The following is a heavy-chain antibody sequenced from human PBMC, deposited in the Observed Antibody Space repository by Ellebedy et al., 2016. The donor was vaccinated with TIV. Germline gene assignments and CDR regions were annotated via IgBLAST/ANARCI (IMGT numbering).Heavy chain of an antibody. V-gene: IGHV3-21*04. D-gene: IGHD3-10*01. Sequence: GGSLRLXXATSGFSFSSYGMNWVRQAPGKGLEWVAFISSRGTPVYYTESVKGRFTISRDDANHSLYLQMNSLRADDTAVYYCATRGSGHYWGQGTPVTVSS. CDR1: GFSFSSYG. CDR3: ATRGSGHY. CDR2: ISSRGTPV. J-gene: IGHJ4*02.